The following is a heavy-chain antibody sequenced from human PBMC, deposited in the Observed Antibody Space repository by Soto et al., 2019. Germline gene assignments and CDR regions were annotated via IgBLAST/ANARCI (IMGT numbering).Heavy chain of an antibody. V-gene: IGHV5-51*01. D-gene: IGHD6-6*01. J-gene: IGHJ5*02. CDR1: GYSFTSYW. Sequence: GESLKISCKGSGYSFTSYWIGWVRQMPGKGLEWMEIIYPGDSDTRYSPSFQGQVTISADKSISTAYLQWSSLKASDTAMYYCARLRYSSSSDNWFDPWGQGTLVTVSS. CDR2: IYPGDSDT. CDR3: ARLRYSSSSDNWFDP.